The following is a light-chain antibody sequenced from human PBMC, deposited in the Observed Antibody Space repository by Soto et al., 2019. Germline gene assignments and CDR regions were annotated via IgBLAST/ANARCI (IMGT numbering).Light chain of an antibody. V-gene: IGKV3-20*01. CDR3: QQYGGSPWT. CDR2: RAS. J-gene: IGKJ1*01. Sequence: EIVLTQSPGTLSFSPGERATLSCRASQSVSSSYLAWYQQKPGQAPRLLMYRASTRAIGIPDRFTGSGSGTDFTLTISRLEPEDFAVYYCQQYGGSPWTFGQGTKVDIK. CDR1: QSVSSSY.